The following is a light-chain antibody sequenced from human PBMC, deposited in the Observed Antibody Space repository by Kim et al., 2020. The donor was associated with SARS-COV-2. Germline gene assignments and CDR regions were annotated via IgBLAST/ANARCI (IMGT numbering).Light chain of an antibody. CDR1: QSVSSN. V-gene: IGKV3-15*01. CDR3: QQYSQLPLT. Sequence: VSPWERPTLSCRASQSVSSNLAWYQQKPGPAPRPLIKGASTRATGIAARFSGSGSGTEFTLTISSLQSEDFAFYYCQQYSQLPLTFGGGTKV. CDR2: GAS. J-gene: IGKJ4*01.